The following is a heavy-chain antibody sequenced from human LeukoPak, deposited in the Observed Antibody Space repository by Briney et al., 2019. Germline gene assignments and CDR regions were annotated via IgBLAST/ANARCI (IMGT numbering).Heavy chain of an antibody. D-gene: IGHD1-26*01. J-gene: IGHJ6*03. Sequence: PSETLSLTCTVSGGSISSSSYYWGWIRQPPGKGLEWIGSIYYSGSTYYNPSLKSRVTISVDTSKNQFSLKLSSVTAADTAVYYCARTERSFYYYYYMDVWGKGTTVTVSS. V-gene: IGHV4-39*07. CDR1: GGSISSSSYY. CDR2: IYYSGST. CDR3: ARTERSFYYYYYMDV.